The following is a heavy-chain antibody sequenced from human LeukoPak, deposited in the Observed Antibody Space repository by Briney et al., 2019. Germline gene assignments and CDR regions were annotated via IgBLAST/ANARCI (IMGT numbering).Heavy chain of an antibody. V-gene: IGHV3-21*01. CDR1: GFTFSSYS. CDR3: ARDKSGNAFWDY. D-gene: IGHD4-23*01. Sequence: GGSLRLSCAASGFTFSSYSMNWVRQAPGKGLEWVSSISSSSSYIYYADSVKGRFTISRDNAKNLLYLQMNSLRAEDTAVYYCARDKSGNAFWDYWGQGTLVTVSS. CDR2: ISSSSSYI. J-gene: IGHJ4*02.